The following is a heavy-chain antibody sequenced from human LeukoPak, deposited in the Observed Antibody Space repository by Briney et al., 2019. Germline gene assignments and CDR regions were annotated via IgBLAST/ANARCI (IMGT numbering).Heavy chain of an antibody. Sequence: SETLSLTCAVYGGSFSGYYWSWIRQPPGKGLEWIGFIYSSVTTKYNPSLKSRVTISIDTSKSQSSLKVNSVTASDTAVYYCARLDDRENFDYWGQGILVTVSS. CDR1: GGSFSGYY. J-gene: IGHJ4*02. V-gene: IGHV4-4*09. CDR2: IYSSVTT. D-gene: IGHD3-22*01. CDR3: ARLDDRENFDY.